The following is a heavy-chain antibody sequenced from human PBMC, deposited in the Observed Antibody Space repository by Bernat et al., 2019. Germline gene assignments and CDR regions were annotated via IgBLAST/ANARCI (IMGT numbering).Heavy chain of an antibody. J-gene: IGHJ4*02. V-gene: IGHV3-15*01. CDR2: IKSKTDGGTT. Sequence: EVQLVESGGGLVKPGGSLRLSCAASGFTFSNAWMSWVRQAPGKGLEWVGRIKSKTDGGTTDYAAPVKGRFAISRDDSKNTLYLQMNSLKTEDTAVYYCTAYGLGDYFDYWGQGTLVTVSS. CDR3: TAYGLGDYFDY. CDR1: GFTFSNAW. D-gene: IGHD3-16*01.